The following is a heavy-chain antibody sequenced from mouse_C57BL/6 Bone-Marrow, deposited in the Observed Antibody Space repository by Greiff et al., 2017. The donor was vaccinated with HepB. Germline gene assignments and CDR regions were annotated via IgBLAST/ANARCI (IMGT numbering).Heavy chain of an antibody. Sequence: EVQVVESGGGLVQPGGSLSLSCAASGFTFTDYYMSWVRQPPGKALEWLGFIRNKANGYTTEYSASVKGRFTISRDNSQSILYLQMNALRAEDSATYYCARSPNYYGSSRWYFDVGGTGTTVTVSS. CDR3: ARSPNYYGSSRWYFDV. J-gene: IGHJ1*03. D-gene: IGHD1-1*01. CDR1: GFTFTDYY. CDR2: IRNKANGYTT. V-gene: IGHV7-3*01.